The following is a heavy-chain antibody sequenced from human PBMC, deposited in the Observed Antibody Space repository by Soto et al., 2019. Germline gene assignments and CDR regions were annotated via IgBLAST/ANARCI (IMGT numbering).Heavy chain of an antibody. J-gene: IGHJ4*02. V-gene: IGHV2-5*02. D-gene: IGHD6-6*01. CDR2: IYWDDDK. CDR3: AHRIMKVYSSSSLGIYFDY. CDR1: GFSLSTSGVG. Sequence: QITLKESGPTLVKPTQTLTLTCTFSGFSLSTSGVGVGWIRQPPGKALEWLALIYWDDDKRYSPSLKSRLTITKDASKNQVVLTMTNMDPVDTATYYCAHRIMKVYSSSSLGIYFDYWGQGTLVTVSS.